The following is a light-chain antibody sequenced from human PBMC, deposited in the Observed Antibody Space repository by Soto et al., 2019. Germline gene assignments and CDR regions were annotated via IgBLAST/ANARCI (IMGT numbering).Light chain of an antibody. CDR1: NNDVGAYNS. CDR3: SSYTSNSTLV. Sequence: QSVLTQPASVSGSPGQSITISCTGTNNDVGAYNSVSWYQQHPDKAPKLMIFEVSDRPSRVSNRFSGSNSGNTASLTISGLQAEDEADYFCSSYTSNSTLVFGGGTKLPVL. V-gene: IGLV2-14*01. CDR2: EVS. J-gene: IGLJ3*02.